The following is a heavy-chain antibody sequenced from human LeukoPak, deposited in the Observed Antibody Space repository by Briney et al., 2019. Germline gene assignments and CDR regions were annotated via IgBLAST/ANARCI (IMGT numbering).Heavy chain of an antibody. CDR1: GGSISSYY. CDR2: IYTSGST. CDR3: ARLIFSGSFRTDYFDY. Sequence: SETQSLTCTVSGGSISSYYWSWIRQPAGKGLEWIGRIYTSGSTNYNPSLKSRVTMSVDTSKNQFSLKLSSVTAADTAVYYCARLIFSGSFRTDYFDYWGQGILVIVSS. J-gene: IGHJ4*02. D-gene: IGHD1-26*01. V-gene: IGHV4-4*07.